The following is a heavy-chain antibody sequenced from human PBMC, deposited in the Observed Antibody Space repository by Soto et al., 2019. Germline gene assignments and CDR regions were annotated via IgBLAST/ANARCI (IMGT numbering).Heavy chain of an antibody. CDR2: IFYSGST. Sequence: SETLSLTCTVSCGSISGHYWIWIRQSPGKRLEWIGYIFYSGSTNYNPSLKSRVTLSVDTSKNQFSLSLGSVTAADTAVYYCARVGSSGWSPDYWGQGTLVTVSS. D-gene: IGHD6-19*01. V-gene: IGHV4-59*11. CDR3: ARVGSSGWSPDY. CDR1: CGSISGHY. J-gene: IGHJ4*02.